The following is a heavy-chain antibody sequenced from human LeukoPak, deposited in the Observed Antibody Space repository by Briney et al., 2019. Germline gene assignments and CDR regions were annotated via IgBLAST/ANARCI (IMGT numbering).Heavy chain of an antibody. V-gene: IGHV4-39*07. CDR3: ARSAYCGDDCYYYFDY. CDR2: IYYSGST. Sequence: PSETLSLTCTVSGGSISSSSYYWGWIRQPPGKGLEWIGSIYYSGSTYYNPSLKSRVTISVDTSKNQFSLKLSSVTAADTAVYYCARSAYCGDDCYYYFDYWGQGTLVTVSS. J-gene: IGHJ4*02. D-gene: IGHD2-21*02. CDR1: GGSISSSSYY.